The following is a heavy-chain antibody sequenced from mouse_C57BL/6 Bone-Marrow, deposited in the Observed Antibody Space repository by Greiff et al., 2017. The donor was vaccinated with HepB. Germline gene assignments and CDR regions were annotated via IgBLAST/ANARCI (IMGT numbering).Heavy chain of an antibody. J-gene: IGHJ1*03. Sequence: EVQLQQSGPELVKPGASVKISCKASGFSFTGYYMNWVKQSPEKSLEWIGEINPRTGGNTYNQKFKAKATLTVDKSSSTAYMQLKSLTSDDSAVYYCARRGYVLRGYFDVWGTGTTVTVSS. CDR1: GFSFTGYY. V-gene: IGHV1-42*01. D-gene: IGHD1-1*01. CDR2: INPRTGGN. CDR3: ARRGYVLRGYFDV.